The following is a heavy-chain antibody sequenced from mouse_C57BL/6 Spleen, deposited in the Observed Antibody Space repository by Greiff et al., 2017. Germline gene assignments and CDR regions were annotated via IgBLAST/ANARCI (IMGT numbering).Heavy chain of an antibody. CDR3: ARDQGLTTVVADYWYFDV. J-gene: IGHJ1*03. D-gene: IGHD1-1*01. V-gene: IGHV5-16*01. CDR2: INYDGSST. Sequence: EVMLVESEGGLVQPGSSMKLSCTASGFTFSDYYMAWVRQVPEKGLEWVANINYDGSSTYYLDSLKSRFIISRDNAKNILYLQMSSLKSEDTATYYCARDQGLTTVVADYWYFDVWGTGTTVTVSS. CDR1: GFTFSDYY.